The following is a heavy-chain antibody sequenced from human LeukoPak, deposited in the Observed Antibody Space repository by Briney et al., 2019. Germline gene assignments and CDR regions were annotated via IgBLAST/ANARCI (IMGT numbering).Heavy chain of an antibody. Sequence: SETLSLTCSVSGGSISSYYWSWIRQPPGKGLEWIGYMYVRGGANYNPSLKSRVTMSVDTSNKQFSLKLSSVTAADTAVYYCARFATMDDDYFDDWGQGTLVTVSS. CDR3: ARFATMDDDYFDD. CDR2: MYVRGGA. J-gene: IGHJ4*02. D-gene: IGHD3-10*01. V-gene: IGHV4-59*01. CDR1: GGSISSYY.